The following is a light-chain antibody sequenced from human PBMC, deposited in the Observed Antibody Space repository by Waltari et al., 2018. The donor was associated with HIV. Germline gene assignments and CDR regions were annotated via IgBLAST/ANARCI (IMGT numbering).Light chain of an antibody. CDR3: QQYGGSPIP. J-gene: IGKJ5*01. V-gene: IGKV3-20*01. CDR1: QSVNINY. Sequence: EIVLTQSPGTLSLSPGENATLSCRASQSVNINYLAWYQHKPGHAPRLLIYGASSRATGIPDRFSGSGSGTDFTLTISRLVPEDSAVYYCQQYGGSPIPFGQGTRLEIK. CDR2: GAS.